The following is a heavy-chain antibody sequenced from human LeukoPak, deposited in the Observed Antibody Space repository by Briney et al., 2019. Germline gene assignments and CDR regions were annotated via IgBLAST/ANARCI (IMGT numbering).Heavy chain of an antibody. J-gene: IGHJ3*02. V-gene: IGHV6-1*01. Sequence: SQTLSLTCAISGDSVSSNSAAWNWIRQSPSRGLEWLGRTYYKSKWYNDYALSVKSRITISPDTSRNQFSLQLNSVTPEDTAIYYCAREKGRHQWLLLVYGASSAFDIWGQGTLVTVSS. D-gene: IGHD6-19*01. CDR2: TYYKSKWYN. CDR1: GDSVSSNSAA. CDR3: AREKGRHQWLLLVYGASSAFDI.